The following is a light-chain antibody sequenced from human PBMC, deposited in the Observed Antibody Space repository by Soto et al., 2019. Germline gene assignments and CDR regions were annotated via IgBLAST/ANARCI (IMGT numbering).Light chain of an antibody. CDR1: SSNIGAGYD. V-gene: IGLV1-40*01. CDR2: ADN. Sequence: QSVLTQTPSVSGAPGQKITMSCTGISSNIGAGYDVHWYQQLPGAAPRLLIYADNNRPSGVPDRFSASNSGTSASLAITGLQGEDETVYYCQSYDTSLSGVIFGAGTKVTVL. CDR3: QSYDTSLSGVI. J-gene: IGLJ2*01.